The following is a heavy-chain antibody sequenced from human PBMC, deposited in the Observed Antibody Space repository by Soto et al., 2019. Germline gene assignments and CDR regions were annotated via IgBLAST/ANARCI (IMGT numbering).Heavy chain of an antibody. J-gene: IGHJ3*02. Sequence: ASVKVSCKASGYTFTRYDITWVRQATGQGLEWMGWMNPQTGNTAYAEKFQGRVTMTADASTSTAYMELSSLRSEDTVVYYCVRGYCSSTSCSYRDDAFDIWGQGTMVTVSS. CDR1: GYTFTRYD. V-gene: IGHV1-8*01. CDR2: MNPQTGNT. D-gene: IGHD2-2*01. CDR3: VRGYCSSTSCSYRDDAFDI.